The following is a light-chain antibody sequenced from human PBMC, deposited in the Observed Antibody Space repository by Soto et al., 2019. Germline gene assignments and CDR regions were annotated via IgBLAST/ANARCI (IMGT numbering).Light chain of an antibody. Sequence: DIQMTQSPSSLSASVGDRVTITCRASQSISSYLNWYRQKPGKAPEVLIYPASTLQSGVPSRFSGTGSGTEFTLTVSSLQPEDFATYYCQQVNRYPRTFGQGTKLEIK. CDR1: QSISSY. J-gene: IGKJ2*01. V-gene: IGKV1-9*01. CDR3: QQVNRYPRT. CDR2: PAS.